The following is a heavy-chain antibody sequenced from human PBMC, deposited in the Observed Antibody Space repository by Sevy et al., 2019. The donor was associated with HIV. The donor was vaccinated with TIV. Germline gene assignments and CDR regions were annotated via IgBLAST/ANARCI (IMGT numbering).Heavy chain of an antibody. CDR2: INHTGST. Sequence: SETLSLTSAVYGGSFSGYYWNWIRQPPGKGLEWIGEINHTGSTNYNPSLKSRVTISVDTSKTQVSLKLSSVTAADTAIYYCARAPPIVVVPGAPSWFDPWGQGTLVTVSS. J-gene: IGHJ5*02. CDR3: ARAPPIVVVPGAPSWFDP. CDR1: GGSFSGYY. D-gene: IGHD2-2*01. V-gene: IGHV4-34*01.